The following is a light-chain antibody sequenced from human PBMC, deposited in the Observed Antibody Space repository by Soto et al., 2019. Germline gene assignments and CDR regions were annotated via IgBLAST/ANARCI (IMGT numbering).Light chain of an antibody. V-gene: IGKV3-15*01. Sequence: EIEMTQSPATLSVSPGERATLSCRASQSVSSNLAWYQQRPGQAPRLLIYDTSTRATGVPARFSGSGSGTEFTLTISSLQSEDFAVYYCQQYNNWPLTFGGGTKVDIK. J-gene: IGKJ4*01. CDR3: QQYNNWPLT. CDR1: QSVSSN. CDR2: DTS.